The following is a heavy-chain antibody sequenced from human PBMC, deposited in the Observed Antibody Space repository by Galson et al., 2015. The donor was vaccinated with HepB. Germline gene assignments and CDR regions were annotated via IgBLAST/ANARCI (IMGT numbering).Heavy chain of an antibody. CDR1: GFLFSHHG. CDR2: IWPDGSKK. V-gene: IGHV3-33*07. Sequence: SLRLSCAASGFLFSHHGMYWVRQAPGKGPEWVSLIWPDGSKKYYGDSVKGRFSVSRDNSKNTLYLQINSLRDDDTAVYYCSRAVDEIVWTTYPRGWFDPWGQGTLVIVSS. J-gene: IGHJ5*02. D-gene: IGHD2-21*01. CDR3: SRAVDEIVWTTYPRGWFDP.